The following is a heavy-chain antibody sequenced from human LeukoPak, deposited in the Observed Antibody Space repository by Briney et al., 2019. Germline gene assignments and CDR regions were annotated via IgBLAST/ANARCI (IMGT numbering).Heavy chain of an antibody. V-gene: IGHV4-34*01. Sequence: SETLSLTCAVYGGSFSGYYWSWIRQPPGKGLEWIGEINHSGSTNYNPSLKSRVTISVDTSKNQFSLKLSSVTAADTAVYYCARGGIRGYSSSWYYAFDIWGQGTMVTVSS. CDR2: INHSGST. CDR3: ARGGIRGYSSSWYYAFDI. D-gene: IGHD6-13*01. J-gene: IGHJ3*02. CDR1: GGSFSGYY.